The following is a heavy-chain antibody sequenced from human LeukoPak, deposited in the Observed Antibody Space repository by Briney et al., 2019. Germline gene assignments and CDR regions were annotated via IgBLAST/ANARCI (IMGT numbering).Heavy chain of an antibody. CDR1: GYTFTGYY. Sequence: GALVKVSCKASGYTFTGYYMHWVRQAPGQGLEWMGWINPNSGGTNYAQKFQGRVTMTRDASISTAYMELSRLRSDDTAAYYCARTLLYSSSFDFDYWGQGTLVTVSS. CDR3: ARTLLYSSSFDFDY. CDR2: INPNSGGT. J-gene: IGHJ4*02. V-gene: IGHV1-2*02. D-gene: IGHD6-6*01.